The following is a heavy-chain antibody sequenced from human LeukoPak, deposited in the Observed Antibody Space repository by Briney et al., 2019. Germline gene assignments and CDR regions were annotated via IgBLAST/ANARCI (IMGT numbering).Heavy chain of an antibody. V-gene: IGHV3-7*01. CDR1: GFTFSSYW. J-gene: IGHJ4*02. CDR3: ARDRSRYSYGPLDY. D-gene: IGHD5-18*01. CDR2: IKQDGSEK. Sequence: GGSLRLSCAASGFTFSSYWMSWVRQAPGKGLEWVANIKQDGSEKYYVDSVKGRFTISRDDAKNSLYLQMNSLRAEDTAVYYCARDRSRYSYGPLDYWGQGTLVTVSS.